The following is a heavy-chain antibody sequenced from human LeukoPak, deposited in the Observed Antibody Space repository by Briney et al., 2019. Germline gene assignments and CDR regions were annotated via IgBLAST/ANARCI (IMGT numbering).Heavy chain of an antibody. CDR2: IHWNDDK. D-gene: IGHD1-26*01. Sequence: TLSLTCTVSGGSISSYYWSWIRQPPGKALEWLALIHWNDDKRYSPSLKSRLTITKDTSKNQVVLTMTNMDPVDTATYYCAHSTGPSGTYYIQYFQHWGQGTLVTVSS. V-gene: IGHV2-5*01. CDR3: AHSTGPSGTYYIQYFQH. CDR1: GGSISSYYW. J-gene: IGHJ1*01.